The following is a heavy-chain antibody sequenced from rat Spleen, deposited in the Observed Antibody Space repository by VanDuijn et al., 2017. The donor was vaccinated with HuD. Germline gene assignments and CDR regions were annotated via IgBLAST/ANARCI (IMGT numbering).Heavy chain of an antibody. Sequence: EVQVLESGGGLVQPGNSLKLSCATSGFTFSSAWMYWYRQFPEKRLEWVARIKAKSNNYATDYIQFVKGRFTISRDDSNSGIYLQMNNLKEEDTAIYYCAYYYDGYYHPNWFAYWGQGTLVTVSS. CDR3: AYYYDGYYHPNWFAY. V-gene: IGHV6-6*01. D-gene: IGHD1-12*03. CDR2: IKAKSNNYAT. CDR1: GFTFSSAW. J-gene: IGHJ3*01.